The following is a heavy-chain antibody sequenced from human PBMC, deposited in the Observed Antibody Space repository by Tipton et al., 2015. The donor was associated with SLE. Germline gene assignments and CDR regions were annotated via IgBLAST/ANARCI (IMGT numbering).Heavy chain of an antibody. CDR1: GGSISSNSYY. D-gene: IGHD3-10*01. Sequence: TLSLTCIVSGGSISSNSYYWGWIRQPPGKGLEWIGSIYYSGSTYYNPSLKSRVTISVDTSKNQFSLKLSSVTAADTAVYYCARVTELLWFGEARGWFDPWGQGALVTVSS. V-gene: IGHV4-39*07. CDR3: ARVTELLWFGEARGWFDP. J-gene: IGHJ5*02. CDR2: IYYSGST.